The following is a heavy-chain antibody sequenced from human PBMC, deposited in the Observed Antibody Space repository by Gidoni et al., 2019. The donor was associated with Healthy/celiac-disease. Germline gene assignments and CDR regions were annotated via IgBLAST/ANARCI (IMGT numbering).Heavy chain of an antibody. V-gene: IGHV3-33*01. J-gene: IGHJ5*02. D-gene: IGHD3-22*01. CDR1: GFTFSSYG. CDR2: IRYDGSNE. CDR3: ARGLVEYYYDSSGYLNWFDP. Sequence: QVQLVESGGGVVQPGRSLRLSCAASGFTFSSYGMHWVRQAPGKGLEWVAVIRYDGSNEYYADSVKGRFTISRDNSKNTLYLQMNSLRAEDTAVYYCARGLVEYYYDSSGYLNWFDPWGQGTLVTVSS.